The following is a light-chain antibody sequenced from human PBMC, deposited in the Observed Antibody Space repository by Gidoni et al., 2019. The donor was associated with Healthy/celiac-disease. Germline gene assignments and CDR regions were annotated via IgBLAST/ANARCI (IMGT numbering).Light chain of an antibody. Sequence: DIQMTQSPSTLSASVGDRVTITCRASQSISSWLAWYQQKPGKAPKLLIYDASSLESGVPSRFSGSGSGTEFTLTISSLQPDDFATYYCQQYNSYPLYTFXQXTKLXIK. CDR2: DAS. J-gene: IGKJ2*01. CDR3: QQYNSYPLYT. V-gene: IGKV1-5*01. CDR1: QSISSW.